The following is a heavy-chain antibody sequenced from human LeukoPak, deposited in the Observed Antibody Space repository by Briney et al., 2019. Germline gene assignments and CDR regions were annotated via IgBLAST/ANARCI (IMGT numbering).Heavy chain of an antibody. V-gene: IGHV3-21*01. D-gene: IGHD4-23*01. CDR1: GFTFSIYN. CDR2: ISSSSSYI. CDR3: AREPTVGTPPA. J-gene: IGHJ4*02. Sequence: PGGSLRLSCAASGFTFSIYNINWVRQAPGKGLEWVSSISSSSSYIYYADSVKGPFTISRDNAKNSLYLHMNSLRAEDTAVYFCAREPTVGTPPAWGQGTLVTVSS.